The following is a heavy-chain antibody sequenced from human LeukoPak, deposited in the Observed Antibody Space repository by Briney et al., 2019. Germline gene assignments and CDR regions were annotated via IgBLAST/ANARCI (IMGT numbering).Heavy chain of an antibody. D-gene: IGHD3-10*02. V-gene: IGHV4-34*01. CDR3: ARGVFGELLSERAYFDY. Sequence: SETLSLTCTVSGGSITSGGYYWSWIRQHPGKGLEWIGEINHSGSTNYNPSLKSRVTISVDTSKNQFSLKLSSVTAADTAVYYCARGVFGELLSERAYFDYWGQGTLVTVSS. CDR2: INHSGST. J-gene: IGHJ4*02. CDR1: GGSITSGGYY.